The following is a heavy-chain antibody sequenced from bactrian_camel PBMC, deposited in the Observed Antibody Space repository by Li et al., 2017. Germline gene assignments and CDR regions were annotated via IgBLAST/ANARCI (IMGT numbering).Heavy chain of an antibody. CDR3: ANYFGGVVAPFGY. D-gene: IGHD7*01. Sequence: HVQLVESGGGSVQAGGSLRLSCTASGDTYTSGYMGWFRQAPGEQREGVAGLEYDGTTKYADSVKGRFTISRDIDRNTLYLQLNSLKTEDMAMYYCANYFGGVVAPFGYWGQGTQVTVS. CDR1: GDTYTSGY. J-gene: IGHJ6*01. V-gene: IGHV3S53*01. CDR2: LEYDGTT.